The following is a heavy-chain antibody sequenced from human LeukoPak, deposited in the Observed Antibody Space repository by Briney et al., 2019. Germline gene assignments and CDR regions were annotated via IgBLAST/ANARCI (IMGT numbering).Heavy chain of an antibody. CDR1: GYTFTGYY. CDR2: INPNSGGT. D-gene: IGHD2-2*01. Sequence: GASVKVSCKASGYTFTGYYMHWVRQAPGQGLEWMGRINPNSGGTNYAQKFQGRVTMTRDTSISTAYMELSRLRSDDTAVYYCAAVPASLNPKFGPWGQGTLVTVSS. V-gene: IGHV1-2*06. J-gene: IGHJ5*02. CDR3: AAVPASLNPKFGP.